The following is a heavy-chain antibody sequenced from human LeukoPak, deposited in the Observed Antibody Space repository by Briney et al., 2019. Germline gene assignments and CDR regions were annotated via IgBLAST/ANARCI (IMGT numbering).Heavy chain of an antibody. D-gene: IGHD1-26*01. CDR1: GFTVSSNY. Sequence: TGGSLRLSCAASGFTVSSNYMSWVRQVPGKGLEWVSIIYAGGRTYFPDSVKGRFTISRDNSQNMLYLQLNSLRAEDTAVYYCAKLYNGSYYSWGQGTLVTVSS. CDR2: IYAGGRT. CDR3: AKLYNGSYYS. V-gene: IGHV3-53*01. J-gene: IGHJ4*02.